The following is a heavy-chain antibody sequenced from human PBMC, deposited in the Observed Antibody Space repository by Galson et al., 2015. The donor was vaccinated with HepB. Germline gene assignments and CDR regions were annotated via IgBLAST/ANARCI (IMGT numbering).Heavy chain of an antibody. CDR1: GGSMTSFY. V-gene: IGHV4-59*01. Sequence: SETLSLTCTVSGGSMTSFYWSWIRQPPGKGPEWIGYIYYPGGSTHYNPSLRSRVTISVDTSKIQFSLELRAVTAADTAIYHCVREWRLQGLNWFDPWGHGTLVTVSS. D-gene: IGHD5-12*01. J-gene: IGHJ5*02. CDR3: VREWRLQGLNWFDP. CDR2: IYYPGGST.